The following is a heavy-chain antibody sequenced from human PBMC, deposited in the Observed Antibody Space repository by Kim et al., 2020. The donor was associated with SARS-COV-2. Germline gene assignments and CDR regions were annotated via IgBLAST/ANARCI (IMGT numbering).Heavy chain of an antibody. CDR1: GFTFSSYG. CDR3: ANGDALEIFGVVAFDY. J-gene: IGHJ4*02. CDR2: ISYDGSNK. Sequence: GGSLRLSCAASGFTFSSYGMHWIRQAPGKGLEWVAVISYDGSNKYYADSVKGRFTISRDNSKSTLYLQMNSLRAEDTAVYYCANGDALEIFGVVAFDYWGQGTLVTVSS. D-gene: IGHD3-3*01. V-gene: IGHV3-30*18.